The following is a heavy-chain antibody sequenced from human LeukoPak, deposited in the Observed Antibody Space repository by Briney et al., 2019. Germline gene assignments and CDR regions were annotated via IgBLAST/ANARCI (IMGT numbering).Heavy chain of an antibody. CDR1: GGSISNYY. D-gene: IGHD3-22*01. V-gene: IGHV4-4*07. CDR2: IYASGDT. CDR3: ARDANYYDGSGYYNFDC. J-gene: IGHJ4*02. Sequence: WETLSLTCTVSGGSISNYYSSWMRQPAGKGLEWFGRIYASGDTYYNPSLKSRVTMSVDTSKNQFSLKMRSVTAADTAVYYCARDANYYDGSGYYNFDCWGQGTLVTVSS.